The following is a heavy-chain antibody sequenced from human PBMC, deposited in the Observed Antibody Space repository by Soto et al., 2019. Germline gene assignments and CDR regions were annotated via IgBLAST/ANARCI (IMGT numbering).Heavy chain of an antibody. Sequence: DTLSLTCTFSGGSTSSYYWICILQPPGNGLEWIGYIYYSGSTNYNPSLKSRVTISVDTSKNQFSPKLSSVTAADTAVYYCARGGSYYGGYYYYGMDVWGQGTTVTVSS. D-gene: IGHD1-26*01. CDR3: ARGGSYYGGYYYYGMDV. CDR2: IYYSGST. V-gene: IGHV4-59*01. J-gene: IGHJ6*02. CDR1: GGSTSSYY.